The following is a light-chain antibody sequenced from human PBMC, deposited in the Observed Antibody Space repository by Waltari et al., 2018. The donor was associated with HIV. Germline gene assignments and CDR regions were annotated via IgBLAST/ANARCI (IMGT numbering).Light chain of an antibody. CDR1: QHINRW. Sequence: DIQMTQSPATLSASVGDRVTISCRASQHINRWLAWYQQRPGKPPKFIIYQASSLESGVPSRFSGSGSGTLFTLTINSLQPADFATYYCQQYHAYPVTFGGGTKVESK. CDR2: QAS. CDR3: QQYHAYPVT. J-gene: IGKJ4*01. V-gene: IGKV1-5*01.